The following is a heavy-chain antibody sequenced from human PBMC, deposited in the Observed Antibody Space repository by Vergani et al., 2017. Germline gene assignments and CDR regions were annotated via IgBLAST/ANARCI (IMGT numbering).Heavy chain of an antibody. CDR3: AKANPRNSXYDYLYYYHAMDV. V-gene: IGHV3-53*02. J-gene: IGHJ6*02. CDR1: GFTVSSNY. CDR2: SGSGGST. D-gene: IGHD5-12*01. Sequence: EVQLVETGGGLIQPGGSLRLSCAASGFTVSSNYMSWVRQAPGKGLEWVSGISGSGGSTYYAGSVKGRFTISRDSSKNTLYLQMNSLSAGDTAVYYCAKANPRNSXYDYLYYYHAMDVWGQGTTVTVSS.